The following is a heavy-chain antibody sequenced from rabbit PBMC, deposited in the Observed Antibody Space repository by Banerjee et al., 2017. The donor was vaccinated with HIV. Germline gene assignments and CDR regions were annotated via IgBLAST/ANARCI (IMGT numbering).Heavy chain of an antibody. D-gene: IGHD6-1*01. J-gene: IGHJ4*01. CDR2: INAGSSST. Sequence: QEQLEESGGDLVKPEGSLTLTYTASGFSFSSNAMCWVRQAPGKGLEWIACINAGSSSTWYASWAKGRFTISKTSSTTVTLQMTSLTVADTATYFCARETTSYDGYVGYTYYFNLWGPGTLVT. V-gene: IGHV1S45*01. CDR3: ARETTSYDGYVGYTYYFNL. CDR1: GFSFSSNA.